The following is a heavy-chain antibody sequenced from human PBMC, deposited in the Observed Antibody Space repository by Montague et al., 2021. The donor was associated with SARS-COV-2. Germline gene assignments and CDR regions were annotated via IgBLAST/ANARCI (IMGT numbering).Heavy chain of an antibody. V-gene: IGHV2-70*11. CDR2: IDWDDDK. J-gene: IGHJ4*02. Sequence: LEWLARIDWDDDKYYSTSLKTRLTISKDTSTNQVVLTITNMDPVDTATYYCARVQTTVAYDYGGQGTLVTVSS. D-gene: IGHD4-23*01. CDR3: ARVQTTVAYDY.